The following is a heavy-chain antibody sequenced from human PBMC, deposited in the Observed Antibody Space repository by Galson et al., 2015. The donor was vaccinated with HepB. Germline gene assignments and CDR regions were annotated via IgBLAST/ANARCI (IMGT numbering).Heavy chain of an antibody. J-gene: IGHJ6*02. Sequence: SLRLSCAASGFIFSRYGMNWVRQAPGKGLEWVSYISSSSSTINYAESVKGRFTVSRDNAKNSLNLQMNSLRADDTAVYYCARDRSQFYDAGTGYRTRDYFYGMDVWGRGTTVSVS. D-gene: IGHD3-3*01. V-gene: IGHV3-48*04. CDR3: ARDRSQFYDAGTGYRTRDYFYGMDV. CDR1: GFIFSRYG. CDR2: ISSSSSTI.